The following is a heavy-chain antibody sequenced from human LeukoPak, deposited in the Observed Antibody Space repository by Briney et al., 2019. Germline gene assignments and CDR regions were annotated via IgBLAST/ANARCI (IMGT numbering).Heavy chain of an antibody. CDR3: AEDSGGYTYIFDH. CDR1: GFTFSSYG. V-gene: IGHV3-30*18. Sequence: GGSLRLSCAASGFTFSSYGIHWVRQAPGKGLEWVAVISYDGSNKYYADSVKGRFTISRDNSKNTLHLQMSSLRAEDTAVYYCAEDSGGYTYIFDHWGREPWSPSPQ. D-gene: IGHD5-18*01. CDR2: ISYDGSNK. J-gene: IGHJ4*02.